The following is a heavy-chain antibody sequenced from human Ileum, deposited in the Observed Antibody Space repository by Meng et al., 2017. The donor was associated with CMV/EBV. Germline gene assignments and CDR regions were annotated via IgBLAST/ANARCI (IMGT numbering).Heavy chain of an antibody. D-gene: IGHD4-17*01. CDR1: GFAFSVYW. J-gene: IGHJ1*01. Sequence: EVQLVEAGGDLVQSVGSLRLSCVASGFAFSVYWMHWVRQVPGKGHMWLARIDSYGSDTFYADSVKGRFTISRDNARNTLYLHMNSLRAEDTAVYYCARGPGDLGQGTLVTVSS. CDR3: ARGPGD. CDR2: IDSYGSDT. V-gene: IGHV3-74*01.